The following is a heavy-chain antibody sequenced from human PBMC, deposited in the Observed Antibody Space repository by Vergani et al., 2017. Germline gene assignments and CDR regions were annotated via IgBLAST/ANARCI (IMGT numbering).Heavy chain of an antibody. Sequence: QAQLQESGPGLVKPSETLSLTCHVFGVSVTDYNCNWIRQAPGKGLEWIGTLSTTGGATHASHNPYLTSRVSISVDTSKSQFSLRLTSVTAADSAIYYCTGDTHSWQRADRWGQGLLVSVSS. V-gene: IGHV4-59*02. D-gene: IGHD6-13*01. J-gene: IGHJ5*02. CDR3: TGDTHSWQRADR. CDR1: GVSVTDYN. CDR2: LSTTGGA.